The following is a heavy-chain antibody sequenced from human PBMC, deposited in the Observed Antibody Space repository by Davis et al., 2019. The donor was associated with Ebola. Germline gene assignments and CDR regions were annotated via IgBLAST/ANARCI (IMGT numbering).Heavy chain of an antibody. J-gene: IGHJ6*04. Sequence: GESLKISCAASGFTFSTYWMSWVRQAPGKGLEWVANIKEDGSDKHYVDSVKGRFTISSDNAKNTLYLQMNTLRAEDTAVYYCARAKYYGMDVWGKGTTVTVSS. CDR1: GFTFSTYW. D-gene: IGHD6-6*01. CDR3: ARAKYYGMDV. CDR2: IKEDGSDK. V-gene: IGHV3-7*01.